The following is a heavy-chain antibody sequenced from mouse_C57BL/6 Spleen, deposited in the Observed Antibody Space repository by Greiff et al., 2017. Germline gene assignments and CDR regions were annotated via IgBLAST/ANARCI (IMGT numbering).Heavy chain of an antibody. V-gene: IGHV1-69*01. J-gene: IGHJ3*01. CDR2: IDPSDSYT. Sequence: QVQLQQPGAELVMPGASVKLSCKASGYTFTSYWLHWVKQRPGQGLEWIGEIDPSDSYTNYNQKFKGKSTLTVDKSSSTAYMQLSSLTSEDSAVYYCARVYDYDQAWFAYGGQGTLGTVSA. D-gene: IGHD2-4*01. CDR3: ARVYDYDQAWFAY. CDR1: GYTFTSYW.